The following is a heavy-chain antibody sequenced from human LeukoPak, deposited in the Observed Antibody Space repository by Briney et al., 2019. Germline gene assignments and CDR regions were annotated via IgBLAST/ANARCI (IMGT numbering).Heavy chain of an antibody. CDR3: ASGFMGYDRSGYYDDAFDI. CDR1: GYTFTDYY. V-gene: IGHV1-2*02. CDR2: INPNSGGT. J-gene: IGHJ3*02. Sequence: ASVKVSCKASGYTFTDYYIHWVRQAPGQGLEWMGWINPNSGGTNYAQEFQGRVAMTRDTSISTAYMELSRLRSDDTAVYFCASGFMGYDRSGYYDDAFDIWGQGTMVTVSS. D-gene: IGHD3-22*01.